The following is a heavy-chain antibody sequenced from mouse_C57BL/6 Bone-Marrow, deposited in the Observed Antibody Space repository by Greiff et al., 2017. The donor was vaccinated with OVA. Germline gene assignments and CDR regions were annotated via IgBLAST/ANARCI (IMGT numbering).Heavy chain of an antibody. CDR1: GYSITSGYD. CDR3: ARGGGNFYFDY. D-gene: IGHD2-1*01. Sequence: VQLKQSGPGLVKPSQSLSLTCTVTGYSITSGYDWHWIRHFPGNKLEWMGYISYSGSTNYNPSLKSRISITHDTSKNHFFLKLNSVTTEDTATYYCARGGGNFYFDYWGQGTTLTVSS. CDR2: ISYSGST. V-gene: IGHV3-1*01. J-gene: IGHJ2*01.